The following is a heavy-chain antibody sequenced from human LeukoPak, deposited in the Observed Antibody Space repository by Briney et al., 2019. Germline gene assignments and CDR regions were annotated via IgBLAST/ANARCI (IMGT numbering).Heavy chain of an antibody. D-gene: IGHD6-6*01. CDR3: ARARPNSSSYFDY. J-gene: IGHJ4*02. Sequence: SETLSLTCTVSGGSISSYYWSWIRQPPGKGLEWIGYIYYSGSTNYNPSLKSRVTISVDTSKNQFSLKLSSVTAADTAVYYCARARPNSSSYFDYWGQGTLVTVSS. CDR2: IYYSGST. CDR1: GGSISSYY. V-gene: IGHV4-59*01.